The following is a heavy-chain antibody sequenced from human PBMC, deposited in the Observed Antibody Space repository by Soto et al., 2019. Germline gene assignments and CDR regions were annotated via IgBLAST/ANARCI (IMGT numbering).Heavy chain of an antibody. CDR1: GFSLSTSGMC. V-gene: IGHV2-70*11. D-gene: IGHD6-19*01. CDR2: IDWDDDK. J-gene: IGHJ6*03. CDR3: ARTRAVAGTYYYMDV. Sequence: ESGPTLVNPTQTLTLTCTFSGFSLSTSGMCVSWIRQPPGKALEWLARIDWDDDKYYSTSLKTRLTISKDTSKNQVVLTMTNMDPVDTATYYCARTRAVAGTYYYMDVWGKGTTVTVSS.